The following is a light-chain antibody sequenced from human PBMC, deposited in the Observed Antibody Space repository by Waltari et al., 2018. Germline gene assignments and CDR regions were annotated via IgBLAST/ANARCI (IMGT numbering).Light chain of an antibody. J-gene: IGLJ2*01. CDR3: CSYAGSYTLI. CDR2: AVT. V-gene: IGLV2-11*01. Sequence: QSALTQPHSVSGSPGPSFTISCTGTSSDVGSYHYVSWYQHHPGKAPKVMFYAVTERPSGVPDRFSGSKSGNTASLTISGLQTDDEADYFCCSYAGSYTLIFGGGTKLTVL. CDR1: SSDVGSYHY.